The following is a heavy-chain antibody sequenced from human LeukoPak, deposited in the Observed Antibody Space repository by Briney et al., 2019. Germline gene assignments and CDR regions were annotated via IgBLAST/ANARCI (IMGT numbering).Heavy chain of an antibody. J-gene: IGHJ4*02. CDR3: ARGQGLRYFEGDFGDY. D-gene: IGHD3-9*01. CDR2: INPNSGRT. CDR1: GYTFTDHY. V-gene: IGHV1-2*02. Sequence: GASVKVSCKTSGYTFTDHYIHWVRQAPGQGLEWMGWINPNSGRTNYAQKYQDRVTLTRDTSISAAYMELSRLRSDDTAVYYCARGQGLRYFEGDFGDYWGQGTLVTVSS.